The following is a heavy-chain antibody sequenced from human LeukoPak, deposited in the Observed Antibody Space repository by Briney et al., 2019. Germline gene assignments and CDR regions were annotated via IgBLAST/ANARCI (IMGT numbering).Heavy chain of an antibody. CDR1: GGSISGYH. Sequence: SETLSLTCTVSGGSISGYHWSWFRQPPGKGLEWIRYIDYTWNTNYSPSLKSRVTMSLDMSKNQFSLEMNSVTAADTAMFYCARLDRPGGRTGDVFDIWGQGTMVTVSS. J-gene: IGHJ3*02. CDR3: ARLDRPGGRTGDVFDI. V-gene: IGHV4-59*08. CDR2: IDYTWNT. D-gene: IGHD3-22*01.